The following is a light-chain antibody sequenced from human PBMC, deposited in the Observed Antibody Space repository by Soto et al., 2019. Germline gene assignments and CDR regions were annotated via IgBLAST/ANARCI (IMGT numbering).Light chain of an antibody. CDR2: EVS. Sequence: QSVLTQPAAVSGSPGQSITISCAGTSSDIGGYNYVSWYQQHPGKAPKVMIYEVSNRPSGVSNRFSGSKSGNTASLTISGLQAEDEADYYCISYTSSSTLYVFGSGPKGTVL. CDR3: ISYTSSSTLYV. CDR1: SSDIGGYNY. V-gene: IGLV2-14*01. J-gene: IGLJ1*01.